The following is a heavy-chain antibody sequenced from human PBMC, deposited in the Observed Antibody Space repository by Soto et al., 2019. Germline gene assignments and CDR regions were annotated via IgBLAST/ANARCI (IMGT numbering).Heavy chain of an antibody. V-gene: IGHV3-23*01. CDR2: ISGSGGST. CDR1: GFTFSYYA. CDR3: AKDLVYSSSWTYYYGMDV. D-gene: IGHD6-13*01. Sequence: GGSLRLSCAASGFTFSYYAMTWVRQAPGKGLEWVSAISGSGGSTYYADSVKGRFTISRDNSKNTLYLQMNSLRAEDTAVYYCAKDLVYSSSWTYYYGMDVWGQGTTVTVSS. J-gene: IGHJ6*02.